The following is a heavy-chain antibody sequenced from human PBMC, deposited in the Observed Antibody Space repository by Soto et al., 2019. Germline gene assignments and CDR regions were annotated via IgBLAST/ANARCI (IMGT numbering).Heavy chain of an antibody. J-gene: IGHJ3*02. CDR2: IIPIFGTA. CDR3: ASFWYYYGSGSYAFDI. Sequence: ASVKVSCKASGGTFSSYAISWVRQAPGQGLEWMGGIIPIFGTANYAQKFQGRVTITADESTSTAYMELSSLRSEDTAVYYCASFWYYYGSGSYAFDIWGQGTMVTVSS. D-gene: IGHD3-10*01. CDR1: GGTFSSYA. V-gene: IGHV1-69*13.